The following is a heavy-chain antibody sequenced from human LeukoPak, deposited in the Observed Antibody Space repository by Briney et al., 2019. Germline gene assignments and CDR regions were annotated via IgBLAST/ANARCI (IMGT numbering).Heavy chain of an antibody. V-gene: IGHV3-23*01. CDR3: AKVWDWGIGSY. D-gene: IGHD3/OR15-3a*01. CDR1: GFTFSSYA. J-gene: IGHJ4*02. Sequence: GGSLRLSCAASGFTFSSYAMSWVRQAPGKGLGWVSAISGSGGSTYYADSVKGRFTISRDNSKNTLYLQMNSLGAEDTAVYYCAKVWDWGIGSYWGQGTLVTVSS. CDR2: ISGSGGST.